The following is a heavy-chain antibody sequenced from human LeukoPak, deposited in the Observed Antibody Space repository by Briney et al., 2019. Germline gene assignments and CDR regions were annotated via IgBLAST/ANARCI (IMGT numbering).Heavy chain of an antibody. V-gene: IGHV4-59*01. CDR3: ARGRGYSSLYYYYGMDV. J-gene: IGHJ6*02. CDR1: GGSISSYY. D-gene: IGHD5-18*01. CDR2: IYYSGST. Sequence: TSETLSLTRTVSGGSISSYYWSWIRQPPGKGLEWIGYIYYSGSTNYNPSLKSRVTISVDTSKNQFSLKLSSVTAADTAVYYCARGRGYSSLYYYYGMDVWGQGTTVTVSS.